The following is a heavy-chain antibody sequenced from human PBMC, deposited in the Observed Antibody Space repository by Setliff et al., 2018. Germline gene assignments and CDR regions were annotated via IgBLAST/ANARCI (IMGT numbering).Heavy chain of an antibody. CDR1: GGSISSYY. Sequence: SETLSLTCNVSGGSISSYYWNWIRQPPGKGLEWIGYFYHSGSTNYNSSLKGRVTMTSDTSRNQLSLKLTSVSVADTATYYCARSSYSASGNFHNYYMDFWGKGTAVTVSS. J-gene: IGHJ6*03. D-gene: IGHD3-10*01. CDR2: FYHSGST. V-gene: IGHV4-59*08. CDR3: ARSSYSASGNFHNYYMDF.